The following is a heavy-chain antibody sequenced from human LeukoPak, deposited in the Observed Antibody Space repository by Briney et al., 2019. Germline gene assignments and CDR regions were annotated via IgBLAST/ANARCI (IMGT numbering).Heavy chain of an antibody. CDR2: IIPIFGTA. J-gene: IGHJ6*02. V-gene: IGHV1-69*13. CDR1: GGTFSSYA. D-gene: IGHD5-12*01. Sequence: GVSVKVSCKASGGTFSSYAISWVRQAPGQGLEWMGGIIPIFGTANYAQKFQGRVTITADESTSTAYMELSSLRSEDTAVYYCARAHIVAYDYYYGMDAWGQGTTVTVSS. CDR3: ARAHIVAYDYYYGMDA.